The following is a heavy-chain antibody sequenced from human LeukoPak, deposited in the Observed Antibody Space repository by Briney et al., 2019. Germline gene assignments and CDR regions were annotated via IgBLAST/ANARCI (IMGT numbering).Heavy chain of an antibody. Sequence: GASVKVSCKASGYTFTGYDINWVRQATGQGLEWMGWMNPNSGNTGYAQKFQGRVTMTRNTSISTAYMELSSLRSEDTAVYYCARGRSSSWYWRWFDPWGQGTLVTVSS. J-gene: IGHJ5*02. CDR2: MNPNSGNT. CDR1: GYTFTGYD. D-gene: IGHD6-13*01. V-gene: IGHV1-8*01. CDR3: ARGRSSSWYWRWFDP.